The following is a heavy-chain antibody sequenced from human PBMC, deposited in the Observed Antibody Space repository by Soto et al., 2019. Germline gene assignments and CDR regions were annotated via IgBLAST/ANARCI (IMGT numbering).Heavy chain of an antibody. Sequence: GGFLRLSCAASGFTFSSYSMNWVRQAPGKGLEWVSSISSSSSYIYYADSVKGRFTISRDNAKNSLYLQMNSLRAEDTAVYYCARRPLRIAALGNWFDPWGQGTLVTVSS. CDR1: GFTFSSYS. J-gene: IGHJ5*02. D-gene: IGHD6-6*01. CDR3: ARRPLRIAALGNWFDP. V-gene: IGHV3-21*01. CDR2: ISSSSSYI.